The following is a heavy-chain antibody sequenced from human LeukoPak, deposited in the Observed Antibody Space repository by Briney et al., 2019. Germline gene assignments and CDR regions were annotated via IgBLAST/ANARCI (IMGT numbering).Heavy chain of an antibody. J-gene: IGHJ1*01. CDR2: MNPNSGNT. D-gene: IGHD2-2*01. V-gene: IGHV1-8*01. Sequence: EASVNVSCKASGYTFISYDINWVRQATGQGLEWMGWMNPNSGNTGFAQEFQGRLTMTTSTSISTAYMELSSLGSEDTAVYYCARAPPPYCDISGCSSPEYFQYWGQGTLVTVSS. CDR1: GYTFISYD. CDR3: ARAPPPYCDISGCSSPEYFQY.